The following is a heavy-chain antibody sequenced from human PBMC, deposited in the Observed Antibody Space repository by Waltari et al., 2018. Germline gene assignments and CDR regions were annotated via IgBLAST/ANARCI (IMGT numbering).Heavy chain of an antibody. Sequence: QVQLVQSGAEVKKPGASVKVSCKASGYTFTSYGISWVRQAPGQGLEWMGWISAYKGNTNYAQKLQGRGTMTTDTSTSTAYMELRSLRSDDTAVYYCARDHSYDSFVLLFDYWGQGTLVTVSS. V-gene: IGHV1-18*01. CDR2: ISAYKGNT. J-gene: IGHJ4*02. CDR1: GYTFTSYG. CDR3: ARDHSYDSFVLLFDY. D-gene: IGHD3-22*01.